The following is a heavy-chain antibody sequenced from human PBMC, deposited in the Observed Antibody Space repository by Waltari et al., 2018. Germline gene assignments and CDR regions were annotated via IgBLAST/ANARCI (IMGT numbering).Heavy chain of an antibody. J-gene: IGHJ4*02. CDR3: ARDPFRSGSYDY. Sequence: EVQLVESGGGLVQPGGSLRLSCAASGFTFSSYWMSWVRQAPGKGMEGVAKIKKDGSEKYYVDSVKGRFTISRDNAKNSLYRQRNSLRAEDTAVYDCARDPFRSGSYDYWGQGTLVTVSS. CDR1: GFTFSSYW. CDR2: IKKDGSEK. V-gene: IGHV3-7*01. D-gene: IGHD3-10*01.